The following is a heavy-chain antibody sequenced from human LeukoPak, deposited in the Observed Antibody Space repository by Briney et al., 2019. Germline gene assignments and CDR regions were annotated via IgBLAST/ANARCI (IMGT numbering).Heavy chain of an antibody. CDR3: AKVDNWKYGHHDF. Sequence: GRCLRLSCAASGFTFSSYAMRSVRHAPGEWLGWVSSISGSDGTTYYADSVKGRFTISRDNSKYTLSLQMNSLRTEDTAVYYCAKVDNWKYGHHDFWGQGTLVTVSS. CDR2: ISGSDGTT. V-gene: IGHV3-23*01. CDR1: GFTFSSYA. J-gene: IGHJ4*02. D-gene: IGHD1-1*01.